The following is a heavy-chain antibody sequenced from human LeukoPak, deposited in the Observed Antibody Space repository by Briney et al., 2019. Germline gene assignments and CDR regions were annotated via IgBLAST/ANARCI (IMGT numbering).Heavy chain of an antibody. D-gene: IGHD3-3*01. CDR2: VTGNGGT. V-gene: IGHV3-53*01. J-gene: IGHJ6*02. CDR1: GFTVSSNY. Sequence: GGSLRLSCAASGFTVSSNYMSWVRQAPGKGLEWVSLVTGNGGTYYADSVKGRFILSRDNSKNTVYLQMSSLRAEDTAVYYCAKGLPVSDFWSGNGYYYGMDVWGQGTTVTVS. CDR3: AKGLPVSDFWSGNGYYYGMDV.